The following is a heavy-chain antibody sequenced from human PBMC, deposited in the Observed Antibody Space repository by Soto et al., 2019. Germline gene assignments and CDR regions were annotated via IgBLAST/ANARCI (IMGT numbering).Heavy chain of an antibody. CDR2: ISGSGGST. Sequence: PGGSLRLSCAASGFTFSSYAMSWVRQAPGKGLEWVSAISGSGGSTYYADSVKGRFTISRDNSKNTLYLQMNSLRAEDTAVYYCAKHRIMITFGGAHFDYWGQGTLVTVSS. J-gene: IGHJ4*02. CDR3: AKHRIMITFGGAHFDY. D-gene: IGHD3-16*01. CDR1: GFTFSSYA. V-gene: IGHV3-23*01.